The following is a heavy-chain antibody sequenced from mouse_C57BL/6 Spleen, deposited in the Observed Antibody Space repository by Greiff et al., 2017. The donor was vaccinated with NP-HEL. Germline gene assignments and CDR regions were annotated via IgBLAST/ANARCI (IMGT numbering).Heavy chain of an antibody. CDR2: IDPSDSYT. Sequence: VQLQQSGAELVKPGASVKLSCKASGYTFTSYWMQWVKQRPGQGLEWIGEIDPSDSYTNYNQKFKGKATLTVDTSSSTAYMQLSSLTSEDSAVYYCARGGDYSDWYFDVWGTGTTVTVSS. V-gene: IGHV1-50*01. D-gene: IGHD2-4*01. CDR1: GYTFTSYW. CDR3: ARGGDYSDWYFDV. J-gene: IGHJ1*03.